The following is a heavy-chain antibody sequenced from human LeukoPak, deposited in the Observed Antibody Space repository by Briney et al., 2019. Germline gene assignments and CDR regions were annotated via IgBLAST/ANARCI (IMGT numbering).Heavy chain of an antibody. D-gene: IGHD3-9*01. V-gene: IGHV4-59*08. CDR3: ARRPLTGYRAGDAFDI. CDR2: IYYSGST. CDR1: GGSISSYY. Sequence: SETLSLTCTVSGGSISSYYWSWIRQPPGKGLEWIGYIYYSGSTNYNPSLKSRVTISVDTSKNQFSLKLSSVTAADTAVYYCARRPLTGYRAGDAFDIWGQGTMVTVSS. J-gene: IGHJ3*02.